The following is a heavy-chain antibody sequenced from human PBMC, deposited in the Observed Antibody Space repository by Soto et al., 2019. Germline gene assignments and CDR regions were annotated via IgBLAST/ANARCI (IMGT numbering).Heavy chain of an antibody. CDR3: ARDEMATIVDYYYYGMDV. Sequence: SQTLSLTCVISGDSVSSNSAAWNWIRQSPSRGLEWLGRTYYRSKWYNDYAVSVKSRITINPDTSKNQFSLQLNSVTPEDTAVYYCARDEMATIVDYYYYGMDVWGQGTTVTVSS. J-gene: IGHJ6*02. V-gene: IGHV6-1*01. D-gene: IGHD5-12*01. CDR2: TYYRSKWYN. CDR1: GDSVSSNSAA.